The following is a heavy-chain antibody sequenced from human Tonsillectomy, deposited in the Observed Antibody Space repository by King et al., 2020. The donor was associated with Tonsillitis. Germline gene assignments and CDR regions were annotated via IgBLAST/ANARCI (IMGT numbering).Heavy chain of an antibody. V-gene: IGHV3-48*01. Sequence: QLVQSGGGLVQPGGSLRLSCAASGFTFSSYSMNWVRQAPGKGLEWVSHISSTSNTIYYADSVKGRFTISRDNAKNSLFLQLNSLRAEDTAVYFCARGYSIVPIYYWGQGTLVTVSS. CDR3: ARGYSIVPIYY. CDR1: GFTFSSYS. D-gene: IGHD5-12*01. J-gene: IGHJ4*02. CDR2: ISSTSNTI.